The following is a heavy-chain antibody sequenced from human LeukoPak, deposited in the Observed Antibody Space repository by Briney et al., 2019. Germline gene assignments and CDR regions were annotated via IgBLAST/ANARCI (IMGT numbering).Heavy chain of an antibody. CDR1: GYSISSGYY. D-gene: IGHD3-22*01. CDR3: ARQGLYYYDSSGPDAFDI. Sequence: PSETLSLTCAVSGYSISSGYYWGWIRQPPGKGLEWTGSIYHSGSTYYNPSLKSRVTISVDTSKNQFSLKLSSVTAADTAVYYCARQGLYYYDSSGPDAFDIWGQGTMVTVSS. J-gene: IGHJ3*02. V-gene: IGHV4-38-2*01. CDR2: IYHSGST.